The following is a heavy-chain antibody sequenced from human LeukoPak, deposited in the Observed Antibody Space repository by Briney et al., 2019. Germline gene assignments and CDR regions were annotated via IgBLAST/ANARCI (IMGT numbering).Heavy chain of an antibody. D-gene: IGHD3-10*01. CDR1: GYTFSNYA. CDR3: ARSGHRRYYYSSGPDY. V-gene: IGHV1-18*01. Sequence: ASVKVSCKASGYTFSNYAISWVRQAPGQRLEWRGWISTYNGYTNYAQKLQGRVTVTTDTSTSTAYMELRSLRSDDTAVYYCARSGHRRYYYSSGPDYWGQGTLVTVSS. J-gene: IGHJ4*02. CDR2: ISTYNGYT.